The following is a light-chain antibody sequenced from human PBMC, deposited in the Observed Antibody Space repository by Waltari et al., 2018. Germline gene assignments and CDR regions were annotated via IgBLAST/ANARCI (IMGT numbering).Light chain of an antibody. Sequence: DIVMTQTPLSSPVTLGQPASISCRSSQSLVHSDGNTYLSWLHQRPGQPPRLLIYTSSTRFSGVPYRFSGRGAGTDFTLTISRVEAEDVGVYYCMQAVQSPVTFGQGTKLEIK. V-gene: IGKV2-24*01. CDR3: MQAVQSPVT. J-gene: IGKJ2*01. CDR2: TSS. CDR1: QSLVHSDGNTY.